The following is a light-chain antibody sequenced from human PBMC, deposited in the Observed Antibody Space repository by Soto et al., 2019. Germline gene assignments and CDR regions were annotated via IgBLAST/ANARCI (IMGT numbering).Light chain of an antibody. J-gene: IGLJ1*01. Sequence: QSALTQPASVSGSPGQSITISCTGTSSDIGAYNYVSWYQQHPGKAPKLIIYDVTNRPSGVSNRFSGSKSGNTASLTISGLQAEDEADYHCSSYRGSSALEVFGTGTKLTVL. CDR3: SSYRGSSALEV. CDR2: DVT. CDR1: SSDIGAYNY. V-gene: IGLV2-14*01.